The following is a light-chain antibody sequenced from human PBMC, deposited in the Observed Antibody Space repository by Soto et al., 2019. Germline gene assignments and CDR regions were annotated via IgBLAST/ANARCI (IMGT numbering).Light chain of an antibody. V-gene: IGLV1-40*01. CDR2: GNS. Sequence: QSVLTQPPSVSGAPGQRVTISGTGGSSKIGAGYDVHWYQQLPGTAPKLLIYGNSNRPSGVPDRFSGSKSGTSASLAITGLQAEDEADYYCQSYDSSLSGVVFGGGTQLTVL. CDR3: QSYDSSLSGVV. J-gene: IGLJ2*01. CDR1: SSKIGAGYD.